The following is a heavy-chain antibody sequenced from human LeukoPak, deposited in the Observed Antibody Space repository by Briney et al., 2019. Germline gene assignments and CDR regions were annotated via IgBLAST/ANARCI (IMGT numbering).Heavy chain of an antibody. CDR1: GYTFTSYD. D-gene: IGHD6-13*01. V-gene: IGHV1-8*02. J-gene: IGHJ4*02. CDR2: MNPNSGVT. CDR3: ARGDSDSWYPLHY. Sequence: ASVKVSCKTSGYTFTSYDFNWVRQATGQGLEWMGWMNPNSGVTNYAQKFQGRVTMTRDTSTSTVYMELSSLRSEDTAVYYCARGDSDSWYPLHYWGQGTLVTVSS.